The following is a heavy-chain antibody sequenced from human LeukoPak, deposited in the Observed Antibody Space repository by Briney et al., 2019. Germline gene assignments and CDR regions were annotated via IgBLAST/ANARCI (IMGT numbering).Heavy chain of an antibody. V-gene: IGHV4-34*01. CDR1: GGSFSGYY. D-gene: IGHD1-14*01. J-gene: IGHJ4*02. CDR3: ARASWKGSSLTEH. Sequence: SETLSLTCAVYGGSFSGYYWSWIRQPPGKGLEWIGEINHSGSTNYNPSLKSRVTISVHTSKNQFSLKLSSETAADTAVYYCARASWKGSSLTEHWGQGTLVTVSS. CDR2: INHSGST.